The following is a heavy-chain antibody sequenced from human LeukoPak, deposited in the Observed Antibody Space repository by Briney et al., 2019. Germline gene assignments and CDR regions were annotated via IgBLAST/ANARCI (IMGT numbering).Heavy chain of an antibody. D-gene: IGHD1-26*01. CDR2: IYYSGST. CDR1: GGSISSSSYY. J-gene: IGHJ4*02. Sequence: PSETLSLTCSVSGGSISSSSYYWGWIRQPPGKGLEWTGSIYYSGSTYYNPSLKSRVTISVDTSKNQFSLRLSSVTAAGTAVYYCASWGATRHFFDYWGQGTLVTVSS. V-gene: IGHV4-39*01. CDR3: ASWGATRHFFDY.